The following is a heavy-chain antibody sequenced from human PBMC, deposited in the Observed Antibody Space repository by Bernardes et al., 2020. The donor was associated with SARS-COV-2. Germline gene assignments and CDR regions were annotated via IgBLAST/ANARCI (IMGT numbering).Heavy chain of an antibody. CDR2: VSGSTLST. CDR3: AKDLSHGSSGWDRTFDV. CDR1: GFTFSNFA. D-gene: IGHD6-19*01. V-gene: IGHV3-23*01. Sequence: GGSLRLSCAASGFTFSNFAMSWVRQVPGKGLEWVSSVSGSTLSTYYADSVKGRFTISRDTSKSTLFLHMNSLIAGDTAIYYCAKDLSHGSSGWDRTFDVWGQGTMVTVSS. J-gene: IGHJ3*01.